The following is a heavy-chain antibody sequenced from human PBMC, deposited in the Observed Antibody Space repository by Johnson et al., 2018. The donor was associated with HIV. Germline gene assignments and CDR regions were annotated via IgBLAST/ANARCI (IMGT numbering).Heavy chain of an antibody. V-gene: IGHV3-30*18. J-gene: IGHJ3*02. Sequence: QVQLVESGGGLIQPGGSLRLSCAASGFTFSSYGMHWVRQAPGKGLEWVAVISYDGSTKYYADSVTGRFTISRDNSKNTLYLQMSSLRTEDTAVYYCAKDASIAVAEGAFDIWGQGTMVTVSS. CDR2: ISYDGSTK. D-gene: IGHD6-19*01. CDR1: GFTFSSYG. CDR3: AKDASIAVAEGAFDI.